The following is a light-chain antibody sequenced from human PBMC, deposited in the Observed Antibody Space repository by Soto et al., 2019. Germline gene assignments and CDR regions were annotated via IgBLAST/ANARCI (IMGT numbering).Light chain of an antibody. V-gene: IGKV3-15*01. Sequence: EIVMTQSPATLSVSPGETATLSCRASQSVNRKVAWYQQKPGQAPRLLIYGASTGATDIPDRFSGSGSGTEFTRTISSLQSEDFAVYDCQQYDKWPRWTFGQGTKVEIK. J-gene: IGKJ1*01. CDR3: QQYDKWPRWT. CDR2: GAS. CDR1: QSVNRK.